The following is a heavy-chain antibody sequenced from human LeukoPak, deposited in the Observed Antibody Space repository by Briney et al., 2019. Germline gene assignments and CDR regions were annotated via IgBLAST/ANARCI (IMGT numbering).Heavy chain of an antibody. CDR1: IDSFSNYH. V-gene: IGHV4-34*01. J-gene: IGHJ5*02. D-gene: IGHD1-26*01. CDR2: VNEVGGT. CDR3: ARGQGATVPQVGKNWFDP. Sequence: PSETLSLTCAVYIDSFSNYHWSWIRQTPSKGLEWIGEVNEVGGTNISPSLRNRVILSVDTSKNQFFLKLISVTVADTAVYYCARGQGATVPQVGKNWFDPWGQGTRVTVSS.